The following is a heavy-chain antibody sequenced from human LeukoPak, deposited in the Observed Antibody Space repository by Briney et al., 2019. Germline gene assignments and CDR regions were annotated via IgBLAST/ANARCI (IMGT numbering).Heavy chain of an antibody. J-gene: IGHJ4*02. Sequence: GGSLRLSCAASGFNFSSHSMNWVRQAPGKGLGWVSRIISSGSYIYYADSVKGRFTISRDNAKNSLFLQMNSLRAEDTAVYYCTRDFGGYCSGGRCYSGWSDYWGQGTLVTVSS. V-gene: IGHV3-21*01. D-gene: IGHD2-15*01. CDR1: GFNFSSHS. CDR2: IISSGSYI. CDR3: TRDFGGYCSGGRCYSGWSDY.